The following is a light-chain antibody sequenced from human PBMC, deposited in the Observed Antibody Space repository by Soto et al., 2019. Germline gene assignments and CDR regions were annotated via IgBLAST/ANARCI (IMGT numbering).Light chain of an antibody. CDR2: EVT. V-gene: IGLV2-8*01. Sequence: QSALTQPPSASGSPGQSVTISCTGTSSDVGAYKYVSWYQQYPGKAPKLMIYEVTKRPSGVPDRFSGSKSGNTASRTVSGLPAEDEADYYCTSYVGNDIWVFGGGTKLTVL. CDR3: TSYVGNDIWV. J-gene: IGLJ3*02. CDR1: SSDVGAYKY.